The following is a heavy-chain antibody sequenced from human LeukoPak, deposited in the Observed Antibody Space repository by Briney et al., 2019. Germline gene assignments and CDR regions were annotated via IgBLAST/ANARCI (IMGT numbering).Heavy chain of an antibody. D-gene: IGHD3-22*01. J-gene: IGHJ4*02. V-gene: IGHV3-21*01. CDR1: GFTFSSYS. CDR3: ARGGSSGYDLPFDY. CDR2: ISSSSSYI. Sequence: GGSLRLSCAASGFTFSSYSMNWVRQAPGKGLEWVSSISSSSSYIYYADSVKGRFTISRDNAKNSLYLEMNSLRAEDTAVYYCARGGSSGYDLPFDYWGQGTQVTVSS.